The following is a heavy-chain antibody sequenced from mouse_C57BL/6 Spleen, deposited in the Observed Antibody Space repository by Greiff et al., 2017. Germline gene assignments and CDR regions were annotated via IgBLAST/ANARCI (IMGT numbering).Heavy chain of an antibody. CDR3: AITTVHYFDY. V-gene: IGHV1-55*01. Sequence: QVQLQQPGAELVKPGASVKMSCEASGYTFTSYWITWVKQRPGQGLEWIGDIYPGSGSTNYNEKFKSKATLTVDTSSSPAYMQLSSLTSEDSAVYYCAITTVHYFDYWGQGTTLTVSS. D-gene: IGHD1-1*01. CDR2: IYPGSGST. J-gene: IGHJ2*01. CDR1: GYTFTSYW.